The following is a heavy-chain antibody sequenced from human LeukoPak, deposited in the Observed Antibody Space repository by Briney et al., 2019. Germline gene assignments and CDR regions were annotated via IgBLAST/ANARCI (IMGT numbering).Heavy chain of an antibody. V-gene: IGHV4-39*01. CDR1: GGSISSSSYY. D-gene: IGHD6-13*01. CDR2: IYYSGST. Sequence: SSETLSLTCTVSGGSISSSSYYWGWIRQPPGKGLEWIGSIYYSGSTYYNPSLKSRVTISVDTSKNQFSLKLSSVTAADTAVYYCANIAAARDYYGMDVWGQGTTVTVSS. CDR3: ANIAAARDYYGMDV. J-gene: IGHJ6*02.